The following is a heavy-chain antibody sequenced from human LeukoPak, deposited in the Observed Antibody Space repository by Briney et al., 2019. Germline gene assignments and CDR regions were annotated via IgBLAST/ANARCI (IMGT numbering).Heavy chain of an antibody. CDR1: EFTFRNYV. CDR2: TSSDLNVK. V-gene: IGHV3-30-3*01. CDR3: AREGYYGSGSPPSLYFGY. D-gene: IGHD3-10*01. Sequence: GGSLRLSCAASEFTFRNYVIHWVRQAPGKGLEWVAVTSSDLNVKLYADSVKGRFTISRDNSRSTLYLQMNSLRPEDTAIYYCAREGYYGSGSPPSLYFGYWGQGTLVTVSS. J-gene: IGHJ4*02.